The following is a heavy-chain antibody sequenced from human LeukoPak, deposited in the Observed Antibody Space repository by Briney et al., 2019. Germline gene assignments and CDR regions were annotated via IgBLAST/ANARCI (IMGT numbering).Heavy chain of an antibody. CDR2: IYPGDSDT. V-gene: IGHV5-51*01. Sequence: GESLKISCKGSGYSFTCYWIGWVRQMPGKGLEGMGIIYPGDSDTKYSPSFQGHVTISADKSISTAYLQWSSLKASDTAMYYCARYCSGGSCQNEYFDYWGQGTLVAVSS. D-gene: IGHD2-15*01. CDR3: ARYCSGGSCQNEYFDY. CDR1: GYSFTCYW. J-gene: IGHJ4*02.